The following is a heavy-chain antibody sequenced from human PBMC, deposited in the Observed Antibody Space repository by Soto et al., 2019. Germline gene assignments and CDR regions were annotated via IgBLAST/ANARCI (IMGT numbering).Heavy chain of an antibody. V-gene: IGHV3-9*01. CDR1: GFTFDDYA. CDR3: AKDIGGYCCGGSCYGATDAFDI. J-gene: IGHJ3*02. CDR2: ISWNSGSI. Sequence: EVQLVESGGGLVQPGRSLRLSCAASGFTFDDYAMHWVRQAPGKGLEWVSGISWNSGSIGYADSVKGRFTISRDNAKNSLYLQMISLRAADTALYFCAKDIGGYCCGGSCYGATDAFDICVHGTMVTVSS. D-gene: IGHD2-15*01.